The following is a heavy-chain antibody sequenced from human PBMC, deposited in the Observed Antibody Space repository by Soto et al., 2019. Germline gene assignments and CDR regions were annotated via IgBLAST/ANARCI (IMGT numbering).Heavy chain of an antibody. V-gene: IGHV3-23*01. D-gene: IGHD3-22*01. CDR1: GFTFSSYA. CDR3: ASLDYYDSSGYVDY. Sequence: GRSLTLSCAASGFTFSSYAMSWVRQAPGKGLEWVSAISGSGGSTYYADSVKGRFTISRDNSKNALYLQMNSLRAEDTAVYYCASLDYYDSSGYVDYWGQGTLVTVSS. J-gene: IGHJ4*02. CDR2: ISGSGGST.